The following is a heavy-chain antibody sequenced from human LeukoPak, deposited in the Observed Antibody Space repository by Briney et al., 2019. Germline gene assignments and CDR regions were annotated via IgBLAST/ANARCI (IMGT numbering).Heavy chain of an antibody. V-gene: IGHV1-46*01. CDR3: ARVERWPIYYMDV. CDR2: INPSGSST. Sequence: GASVKVSCKVSGYTLTELSMHWVRQAPGQGLEWLGLINPSGSSTLYAQKFQGRVTMTRDMSTTTDYMELSSLRSEDTAVYYCARVERWPIYYMDVWGKGTTVTVSS. D-gene: IGHD4-23*01. CDR1: GYTLTELS. J-gene: IGHJ6*03.